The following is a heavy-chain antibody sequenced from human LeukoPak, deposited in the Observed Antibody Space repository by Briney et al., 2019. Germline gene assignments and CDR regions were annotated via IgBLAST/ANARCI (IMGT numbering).Heavy chain of an antibody. Sequence: GGSLRLSCAPSGCTVSSNYMSWLRHAPGKGLEWLSVIYSGGDTFYADSVKGRFTISRDNSKNTLYLQMNSLRAEDTAVYYCAAKVELRSNGPYFNSWGQGTLVTVSS. CDR2: IYSGGDT. CDR1: GCTVSSNY. D-gene: IGHD1-7*01. V-gene: IGHV3-53*01. CDR3: AAKVELRSNGPYFNS. J-gene: IGHJ4*02.